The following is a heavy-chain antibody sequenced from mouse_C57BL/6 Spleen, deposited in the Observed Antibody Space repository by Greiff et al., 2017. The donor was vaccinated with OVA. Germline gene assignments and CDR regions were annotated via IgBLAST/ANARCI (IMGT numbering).Heavy chain of an antibody. D-gene: IGHD1-2*01. CDR3: THTTAYYFDY. Sequence: EVQLVESGGGLVQPGGSMKLSCAASGFTFSDAWMDWVRQSPEKGLEWVAEIRNKANNHATYYAESVKGRFTISRDDSKSSVYLQMNSLRAEDTGIYYCTHTTAYYFDYWGQGTTLTVSS. J-gene: IGHJ2*01. CDR1: GFTFSDAW. V-gene: IGHV6-6*01. CDR2: IRNKANNHAT.